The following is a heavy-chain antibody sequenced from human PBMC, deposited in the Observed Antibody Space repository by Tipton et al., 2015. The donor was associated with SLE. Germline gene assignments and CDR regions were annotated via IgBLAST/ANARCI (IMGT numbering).Heavy chain of an antibody. CDR2: IRLDGSYK. D-gene: IGHD1-20*01. V-gene: IGHV3-30*02. CDR3: ARVYNWNDGEDGLDV. J-gene: IGHJ6*02. CDR1: GITLNNYG. Sequence: SLRLSCTASGITLNNYGVHWLRQAPGKGLEWVAFIRLDGSYKYYPDSVKGRFTISRDNSKNTVFLQMNSLRPEDTAVYYCARVYNWNDGEDGLDVWGQGTTVTVSS.